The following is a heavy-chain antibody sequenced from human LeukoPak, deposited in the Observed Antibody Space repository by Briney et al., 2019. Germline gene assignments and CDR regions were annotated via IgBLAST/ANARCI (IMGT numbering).Heavy chain of an antibody. CDR1: GGTFSSYA. CDR2: IIPILGIA. Sequence: SVKVSCKASGGTFSSYAISWVRQAPGQGLEWMGRIIPILGIANYAQKFQGRVTITADKSTSTAYMELSSLRSEDTAVYYCARAGRDCSGGSCYLTRTNYYYYYGMDVWGQGTTVTVSS. J-gene: IGHJ6*02. CDR3: ARAGRDCSGGSCYLTRTNYYYYYGMDV. D-gene: IGHD2-15*01. V-gene: IGHV1-69*04.